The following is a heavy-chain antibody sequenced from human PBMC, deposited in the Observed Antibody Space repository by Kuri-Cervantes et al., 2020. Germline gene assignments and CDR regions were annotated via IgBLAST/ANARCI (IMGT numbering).Heavy chain of an antibody. CDR2: IKQDGSEK. D-gene: IGHD3-22*01. CDR3: AKAGYYYDSSGYYYY. J-gene: IGHJ4*02. CDR1: GFTFSSYW. V-gene: IGHV3-7*03. Sequence: GESLKISCAASGFTFSSYWMSWVRQAPGKGLEWVANIKQDGSEKYYVDSVKGRFTISRDNAKNALYLQMNSLRAEDTAVYYCAKAGYYYDSSGYYYYWGQGTLVTVSS.